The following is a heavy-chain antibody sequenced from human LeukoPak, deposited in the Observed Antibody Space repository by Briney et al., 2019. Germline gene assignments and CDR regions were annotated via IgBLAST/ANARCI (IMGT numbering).Heavy chain of an antibody. V-gene: IGHV3-48*03. CDR1: GFTFSSYE. J-gene: IGHJ4*02. CDR2: ISSSGCTI. Sequence: GGSLRLSCAASGFTFSSYEMNWVRQAPGKGLEWVSYISSSGCTIYYADSVKGRFTISRDNAKNSLYLRMNSLRAEDTAVYYCARDRAAAGYDYWGQGTLVTVSS. CDR3: ARDRAAAGYDY. D-gene: IGHD6-13*01.